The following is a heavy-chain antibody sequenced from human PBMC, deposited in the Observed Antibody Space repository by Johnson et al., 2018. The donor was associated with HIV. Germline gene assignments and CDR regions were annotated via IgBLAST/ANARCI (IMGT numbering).Heavy chain of an antibody. D-gene: IGHD1-26*01. J-gene: IGHJ3*02. CDR1: GFTFDDYG. V-gene: IGHV3-20*04. CDR2: INWNGGST. CDR3: AKWDMLELQVDAFDI. Sequence: EQLVESGGGLVQPGRSLRLSCAASGFTFDDYGMSWVRQAPGKGLEWVSGINWNGGSTGYADSVKGRFTISRDNTKNSLYMQMNSLRAEDTAVYYCAKWDMLELQVDAFDIWGQGTKVTVSS.